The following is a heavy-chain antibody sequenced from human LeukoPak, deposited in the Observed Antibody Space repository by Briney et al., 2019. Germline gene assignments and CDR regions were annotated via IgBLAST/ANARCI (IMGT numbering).Heavy chain of an antibody. Sequence: ASVKDSCRASGYIFTHYYIHWVRQAPGQGLDWVGWINPDSGDTNYAHKFRGRVTMTRDTSITTAYMELSRLRSDDTAVYYGARILDTFDIWGQGTMVTVS. CDR1: GYIFTHYY. V-gene: IGHV1-2*02. CDR2: INPDSGDT. J-gene: IGHJ3*02. CDR3: ARILDTFDI. D-gene: IGHD2-15*01.